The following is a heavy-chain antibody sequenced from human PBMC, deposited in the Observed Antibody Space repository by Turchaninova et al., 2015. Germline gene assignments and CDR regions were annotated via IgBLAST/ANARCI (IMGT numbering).Heavy chain of an antibody. CDR3: ARTRDYAFDI. CDR2: ISGSGTVL. V-gene: IGHV3-48*03. D-gene: IGHD4-11*01. Sequence: VQLVESGGGLVQLGVSLRVSGGASGFTLSSFGRNWVRQAPGKGLEWVSYISGSGTVLYYADSVKGRFTISRDTARNSLFLQMNSLRAEDTAVYYCARTRDYAFDIWGQGTLVTVSS. CDR1: GFTLSSFG. J-gene: IGHJ3*02.